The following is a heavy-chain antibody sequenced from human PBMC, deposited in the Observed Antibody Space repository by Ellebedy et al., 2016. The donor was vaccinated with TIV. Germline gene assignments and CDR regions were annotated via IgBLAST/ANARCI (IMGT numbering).Heavy chain of an antibody. Sequence: GESLKISCAASGFTFSNYWMTWVRQAPGKGPECVANIKQDGSEKYYVDSVKGRFTISRDNAKNSLYLQMNSLRAEDTAVYFCARSRGVSYWGKGTLVTVSS. D-gene: IGHD2-8*01. J-gene: IGHJ4*02. CDR1: GFTFSNYW. CDR2: IKQDGSEK. CDR3: ARSRGVSY. V-gene: IGHV3-7*03.